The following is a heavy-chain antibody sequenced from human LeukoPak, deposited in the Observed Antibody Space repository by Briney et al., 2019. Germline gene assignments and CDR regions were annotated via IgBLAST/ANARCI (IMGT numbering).Heavy chain of an antibody. D-gene: IGHD2-15*01. Sequence: GGSLRLSCAASGFTFSSYSMNWVRQAPGKGLEWVSSISSSSSYIYYADSVKGRFTISRDNAKNSLYLQMNSLRAEDTAVYYCARDRGARTVVVVAATPYYGMDVWGRGTTVTVSS. V-gene: IGHV3-21*01. CDR2: ISSSSSYI. J-gene: IGHJ6*04. CDR3: ARDRGARTVVVVAATPYYGMDV. CDR1: GFTFSSYS.